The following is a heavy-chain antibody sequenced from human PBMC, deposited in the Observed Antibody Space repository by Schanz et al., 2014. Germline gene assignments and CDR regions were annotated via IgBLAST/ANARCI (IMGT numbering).Heavy chain of an antibody. Sequence: QVQLVQSGAEVKKPGSSVKVSCKASGGTFSSFGINWVRQAPGQGLEWMGRIIPSLGLAKYEQKFQGRVTMTRDTSTSTVYMELSSLRSEDTAVYYCARDGVDAAAGGNYWGQGSLVTVSP. J-gene: IGHJ4*02. D-gene: IGHD6-13*01. CDR2: IIPSLGLA. V-gene: IGHV1-69*04. CDR3: ARDGVDAAAGGNY. CDR1: GGTFSSFG.